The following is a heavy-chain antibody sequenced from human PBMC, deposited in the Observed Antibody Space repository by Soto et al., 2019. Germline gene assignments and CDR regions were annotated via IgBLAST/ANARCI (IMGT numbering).Heavy chain of an antibody. D-gene: IGHD6-13*01. CDR1: GYNFNKYW. V-gene: IGHV5-10-1*01. Sequence: PGESLKISCKASGYNFNKYWITWVRQMPGKGLEWVGRIHPSDSSTNYNPSFQGHVTISTDKSISTAYLQWSSLKASDTAMYYCAREAYSSSWYPRWFDPWGQGTLVTVSS. J-gene: IGHJ5*02. CDR2: IHPSDSST. CDR3: AREAYSSSWYPRWFDP.